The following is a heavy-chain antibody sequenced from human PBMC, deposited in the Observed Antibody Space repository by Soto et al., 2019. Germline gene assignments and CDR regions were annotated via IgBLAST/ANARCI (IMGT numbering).Heavy chain of an antibody. CDR1: RFTVSSYY. D-gene: IGHD3-10*01. CDR3: SLTLYGSGTYYDY. J-gene: IGHJ4*02. Sequence: EVQLVESGGGLVQPGGSLRLSCAASRFTVSSYYMTWVRQAPGKGLEWVSVIYSGGSTYYAGSVKGRFTISRDNSKNTLYLQMNSLRAEDTAVYYCSLTLYGSGTYYDYWGQGTLGTVSS. V-gene: IGHV3-66*01. CDR2: IYSGGST.